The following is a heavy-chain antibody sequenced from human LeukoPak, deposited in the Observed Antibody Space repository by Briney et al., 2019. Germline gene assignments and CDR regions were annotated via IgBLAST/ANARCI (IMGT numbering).Heavy chain of an antibody. J-gene: IGHJ4*02. CDR1: GFSLSNARVG. Sequence: SVPTLVIPTETLTLTCTVSGFSLSNARVGASSIRQPPGNALEWLAHIFSNDKNSYSTSLKSRLTISKDTSKSQVVLTMTSMDPVDTATYYCARIQYTSGWTFDYWGEGTLVTVSS. CDR2: IFSNDKN. D-gene: IGHD6-19*01. V-gene: IGHV2-26*01. CDR3: ARIQYTSGWTFDY.